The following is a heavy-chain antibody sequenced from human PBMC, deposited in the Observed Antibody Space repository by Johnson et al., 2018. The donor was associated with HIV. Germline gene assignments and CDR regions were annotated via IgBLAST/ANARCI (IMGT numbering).Heavy chain of an antibody. CDR1: GFTFSSYW. D-gene: IGHD7-27*01. Sequence: VQLVESGGGLVQPGGSLRLSCAASGFTFSSYWMSWVRQAPGKGLEWVANIKQDGSEKYYVDSVKGRFTISRDIAKNTLYLHMNSLRAEDTAVYYCARAPGAGDAFDIWGQGTMVTVSS. CDR3: ARAPGAGDAFDI. V-gene: IGHV3-7*03. CDR2: IKQDGSEK. J-gene: IGHJ3*02.